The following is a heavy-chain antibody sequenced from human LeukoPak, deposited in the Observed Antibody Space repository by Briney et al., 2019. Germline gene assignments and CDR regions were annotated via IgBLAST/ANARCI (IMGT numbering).Heavy chain of an antibody. CDR3: ARTRLGTSTSFYFDL. V-gene: IGHV3-30*02. D-gene: IGHD1-26*01. CDR1: EFIFSNHD. CDR2: IRYDGRSE. Sequence: TGGSLRLSCAASEFIFSNHDMHWVRQAPGKGLECVALIRYDGRSEYYSGYMQGRFTVSRDNSKKNLYLNMNSLRPEDTAVYYCARTRLGTSTSFYFDLWGQGTLVTVSS. J-gene: IGHJ4*02.